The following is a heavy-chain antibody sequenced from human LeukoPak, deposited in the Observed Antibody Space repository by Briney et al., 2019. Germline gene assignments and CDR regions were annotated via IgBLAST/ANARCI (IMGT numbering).Heavy chain of an antibody. D-gene: IGHD5-24*01. CDR2: IWSDGSDK. J-gene: IGHJ4*02. CDR3: ARVYNADYGYFDY. V-gene: IGHV3-33*01. CDR1: GFTFSSYG. Sequence: PGGSLRLSCAASGFTFSSYGMHWVRQAPGKGLEWVAVIWSDGSDKYYADSVKGRFTLSRDNSKNTLYLQMNSLRAEDTAVYYCARVYNADYGYFDYWGQGTLVTVSS.